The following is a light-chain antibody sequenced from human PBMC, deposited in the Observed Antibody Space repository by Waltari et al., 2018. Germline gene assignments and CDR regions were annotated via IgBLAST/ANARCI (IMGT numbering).Light chain of an antibody. CDR1: QSVSST. Sequence: EIVMTQSPATLPVSPGERPTLSCRASQSVSSTLAWYQQKPGQAPRLLIYGASTRATGIPARFSGSGSGTEFTLTISSLQSEDFAVYYCQQYNNWPPLTFGGGTKVEIK. CDR3: QQYNNWPPLT. CDR2: GAS. V-gene: IGKV3-15*01. J-gene: IGKJ4*01.